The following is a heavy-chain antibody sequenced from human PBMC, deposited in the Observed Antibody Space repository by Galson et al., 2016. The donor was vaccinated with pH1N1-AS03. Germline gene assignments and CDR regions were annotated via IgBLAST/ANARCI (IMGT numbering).Heavy chain of an antibody. J-gene: IGHJ6*02. V-gene: IGHV3-30*18. CDR1: GFTFSSYG. Sequence: SLRLSCAASGFTFSSYGMHWVRQAPGKGLEWVAAISYDGSNKYYADSVKGRFTISRDNSKNTLYLQMKSLRAEDTAVYYCAKDLGTHYYGMDVWGQGTTVTVSS. CDR3: AKDLGTHYYGMDV. CDR2: ISYDGSNK.